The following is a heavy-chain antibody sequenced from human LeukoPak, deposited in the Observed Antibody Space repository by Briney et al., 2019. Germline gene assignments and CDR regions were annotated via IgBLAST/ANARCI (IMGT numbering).Heavy chain of an antibody. CDR1: GGSISSISYY. V-gene: IGHV4-39*07. J-gene: IGHJ6*03. Sequence: SETLSLTCTVSGGSISSISYYWGWIRQPPGKGLEWIGSIYYSGSTYYNPSLKSRVTISVDTSKNQFSLKLSSVTAADTAVYYCARVGGVGGVFYYMDVWGKGTTVTVSS. D-gene: IGHD2-8*02. CDR2: IYYSGST. CDR3: ARVGGVGGVFYYMDV.